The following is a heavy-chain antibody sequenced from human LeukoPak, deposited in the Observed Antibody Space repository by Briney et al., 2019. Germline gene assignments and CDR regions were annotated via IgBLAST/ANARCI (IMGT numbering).Heavy chain of an antibody. V-gene: IGHV3-48*01. CDR2: ISSSSSTI. CDR1: GFTFSSYS. D-gene: IGHD1-20*01. CDR3: TTAMASNWNRVFDY. J-gene: IGHJ4*02. Sequence: GGSLRLSCAASGFTFSSYSMNWVRQAPGKGLEWVSYISSSSSTIYYADSVKGRLTISRDNAKNSLYLQMNSLKTEDTAVYYCTTAMASNWNRVFDYWGQGALVTVSS.